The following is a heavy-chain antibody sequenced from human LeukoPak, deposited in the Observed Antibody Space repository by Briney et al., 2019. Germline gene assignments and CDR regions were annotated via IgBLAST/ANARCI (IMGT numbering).Heavy chain of an antibody. CDR3: AGNLNHDSSGYYC. V-gene: IGHV3-11*03. CDR2: IISSSSYT. CDR1: GFTVSDYY. J-gene: IGHJ4*02. Sequence: GVSLTLSCAASGFTVSDYYMSCIRQAPGKGLVWFLYIISSSSYTNYADSVKGRFTISRDNAKNSLYLQMNSLRAEDTAVYYWAGNLNHDSSGYYCWGQGTLVTVSS. D-gene: IGHD3-22*01.